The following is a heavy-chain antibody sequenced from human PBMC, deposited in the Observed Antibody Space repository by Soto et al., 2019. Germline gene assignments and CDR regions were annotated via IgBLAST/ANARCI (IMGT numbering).Heavy chain of an antibody. CDR1: GGSISSGGYY. V-gene: IGHV4-31*03. J-gene: IGHJ6*02. CDR3: ARGGYSSTTRPFYGMDV. D-gene: IGHD6-13*01. Sequence: QVQLQESGPGLVKPSQTLSLTCTVSGGSISSGGYYWSWIRQHPGKGLEWIGYIYYSGSTYYNPSLKSRVTISVDTSKNQCSLKLSSVTAADTAVYYCARGGYSSTTRPFYGMDVLGQGTTVTVSS. CDR2: IYYSGST.